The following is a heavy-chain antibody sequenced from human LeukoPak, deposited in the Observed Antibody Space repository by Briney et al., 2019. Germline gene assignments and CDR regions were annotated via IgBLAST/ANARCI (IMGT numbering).Heavy chain of an antibody. J-gene: IGHJ4*02. CDR3: AREYSSGWYDY. CDR2: ISYDGTNI. CDR1: VFIFSYYT. D-gene: IGHD6-19*01. V-gene: IGHV3-30*04. Sequence: GGSLRLSCAASVFIFSYYTIHWVRQAPGKGLEWVAVISYDGTNIYYTDSVRGRFTTSRDNPKNTLYLQMNSLRAEDTAIYYCAREYSSGWYDYWGQGTLVTVSS.